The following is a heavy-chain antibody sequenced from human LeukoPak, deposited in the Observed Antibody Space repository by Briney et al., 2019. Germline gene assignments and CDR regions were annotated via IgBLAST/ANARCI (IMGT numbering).Heavy chain of an antibody. CDR2: INHNGAT. Sequence: SETLSLTCAVYGGSFSDYYWSWIRQPPGKGLEWIGEINHNGATKYNPSLKSRVTISVDTSKTQFSLKLNSVTAADTAVYYCAKNNWFDPWGQGTLVTVSS. V-gene: IGHV4-34*01. CDR3: AKNNWFDP. CDR1: GGSFSDYY. J-gene: IGHJ5*02.